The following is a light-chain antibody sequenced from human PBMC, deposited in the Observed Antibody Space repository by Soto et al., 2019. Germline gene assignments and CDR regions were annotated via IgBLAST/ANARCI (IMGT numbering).Light chain of an antibody. CDR1: QSVSSKY. Sequence: DIVLTQSPGTLSLSPGERATLSCRASQSVSSKYLAWYQQKPGQPPRVLIYGTSIRATGIPERFSGGGSGTDFTLTITRLESEDFAVYYCQQYGSSLFTSGPGTKVDFK. J-gene: IGKJ3*01. CDR2: GTS. V-gene: IGKV3-20*01. CDR3: QQYGSSLFT.